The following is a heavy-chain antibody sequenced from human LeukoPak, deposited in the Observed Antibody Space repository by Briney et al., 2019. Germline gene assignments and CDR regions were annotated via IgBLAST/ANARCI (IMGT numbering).Heavy chain of an antibody. J-gene: IGHJ6*03. CDR1: GGSISSSSYY. V-gene: IGHV4-39*01. CDR3: AGQPIVVVPAACYMDV. Sequence: SETLSLTCTVSGGSISSSSYYWGWIRQPPGKGLEWIGSIYYSGSTYYNPSLKSRVTISVDTSKNQFSLKLSSVTAADTAVYYCAGQPIVVVPAACYMDVWGKGTTVTVSS. D-gene: IGHD2-2*01. CDR2: IYYSGST.